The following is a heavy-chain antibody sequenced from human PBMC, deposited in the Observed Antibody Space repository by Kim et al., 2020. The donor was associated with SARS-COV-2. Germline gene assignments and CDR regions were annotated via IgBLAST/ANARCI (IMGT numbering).Heavy chain of an antibody. V-gene: IGHV4-34*01. Sequence: SETLSLTCAVYGGSFSGYYWSWIRQPPGKGLEWIGEINHSGSTNYNPSLKSRVTISVDTSKNQFSLKLSSVTAADTAVYYCARVIAVAAYYYYYGMDVWGQGTTVTVSS. CDR2: INHSGST. D-gene: IGHD6-19*01. J-gene: IGHJ6*02. CDR1: GGSFSGYY. CDR3: ARVIAVAAYYYYYGMDV.